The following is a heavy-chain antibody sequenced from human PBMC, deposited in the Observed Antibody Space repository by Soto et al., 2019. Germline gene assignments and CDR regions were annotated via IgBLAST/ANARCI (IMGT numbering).Heavy chain of an antibody. V-gene: IGHV3-7*01. Sequence: EVQVVESGGGLVQPGGSLRLSCAASGFTFTSYWMSWVRQXPXXGLEWVGNIKQDGSVTYYVDSVRGRFIISRDNAKNSVYXXXXXXXXXXXXXXXXXXXXXXXXXXYXXQGTLVTVSS. CDR2: IKQDGSVT. J-gene: IGHJ4*02. CDR3: XXXXXXXXXXY. CDR1: GFTFTSYW.